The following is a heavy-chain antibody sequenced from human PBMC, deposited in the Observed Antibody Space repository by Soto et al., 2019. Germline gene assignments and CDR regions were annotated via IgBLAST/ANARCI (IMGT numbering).Heavy chain of an antibody. J-gene: IGHJ6*03. CDR2: INSDGSVS. CDR3: ARGDCVGGTCYSLAGSFYYYMDV. V-gene: IGHV3-74*01. CDR1: GFTFSHYW. D-gene: IGHD2-15*01. Sequence: EVQLVESGGGLVQPGGSLRLSCAASGFTFSHYWMYWVRQAPGKGLVWVSRINSDGSVSSYADSVKGRLTISRDNVKNTPYLQMDSLRAEDTAVYYCARGDCVGGTCYSLAGSFYYYMDVWGKGTTVTVFS.